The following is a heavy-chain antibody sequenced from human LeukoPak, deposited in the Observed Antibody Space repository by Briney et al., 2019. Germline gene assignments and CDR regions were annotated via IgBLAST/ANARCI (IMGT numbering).Heavy chain of an antibody. V-gene: IGHV3-74*01. Sequence: GGSLRLSCAASGLTFSSHWMHWVRQAPGKGLVWVSRITNDGSSTTYADSVKGRFTISRGNSKNTLYLQMNSLRAEDTAAYYCATDFYDTTWGQGTLVTVSS. CDR1: GLTFSSHW. CDR3: ATDFYDTT. J-gene: IGHJ5*02. D-gene: IGHD3-22*01. CDR2: ITNDGSST.